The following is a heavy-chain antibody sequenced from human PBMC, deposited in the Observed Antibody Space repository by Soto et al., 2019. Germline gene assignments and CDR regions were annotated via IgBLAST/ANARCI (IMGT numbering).Heavy chain of an antibody. Sequence: SVNVSCKASGYTFTCYYMLWLQQAPGQGLEWMGWINPNSGGTNYAQKFQGRVTMTRDTSISTAYMELSRLRSDDTAVYYCYLAGRDGWLDPWGQGTLVTVSS. CDR2: INPNSGGT. CDR3: YLAGRDGWLDP. CDR1: GYTFTCYY. D-gene: IGHD6-19*01. J-gene: IGHJ5*02. V-gene: IGHV1-2*02.